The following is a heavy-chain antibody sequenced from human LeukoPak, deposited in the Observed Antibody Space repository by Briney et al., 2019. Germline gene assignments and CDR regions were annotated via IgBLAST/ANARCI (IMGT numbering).Heavy chain of an antibody. Sequence: GASVKVSCKASGYGFTSYDINWVRQASGQGLEWMGWMDPNSDNTGYAQKFEGRITMTRNTSISTAYMELSSLRSEDTAVYYCARFPRGWYPDYWGQGTLVTVSS. CDR2: MDPNSDNT. D-gene: IGHD6-19*01. CDR1: GYGFTSYD. V-gene: IGHV1-8*01. CDR3: ARFPRGWYPDY. J-gene: IGHJ4*02.